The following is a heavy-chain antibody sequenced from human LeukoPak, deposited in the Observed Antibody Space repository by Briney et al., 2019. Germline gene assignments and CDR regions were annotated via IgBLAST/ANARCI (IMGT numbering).Heavy chain of an antibody. J-gene: IGHJ3*02. CDR2: IYSGGST. D-gene: IGHD3-16*01. V-gene: IGHV3-53*01. CDR3: ARDKGGGGAFDI. CDR1: GFTVSSYY. Sequence: GGSLRLSCAASGFTVSSYYMSWVRQAPGRGLEWVSVIYSGGSTYHADSVKGRFTISRDNSKNTLYLQMNSLRAEDTAVYYCARDKGGGGAFDIWGQGTMVTVSS.